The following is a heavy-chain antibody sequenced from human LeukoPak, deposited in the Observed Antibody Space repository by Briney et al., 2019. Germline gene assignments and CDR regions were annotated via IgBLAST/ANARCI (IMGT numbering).Heavy chain of an antibody. D-gene: IGHD3-10*01. CDR2: ISGSGSST. Sequence: GGSLRLFCAASGFTFSSYAMSWVRQAPGKGLEWVSTISGSGSSTYYADSVKGRFTISRDNAKNSLYLQMNSLRDDDTAVYYCARPHSGHLFDYWGQGTLVTVSS. V-gene: IGHV3-23*01. CDR1: GFTFSSYA. J-gene: IGHJ4*02. CDR3: ARPHSGHLFDY.